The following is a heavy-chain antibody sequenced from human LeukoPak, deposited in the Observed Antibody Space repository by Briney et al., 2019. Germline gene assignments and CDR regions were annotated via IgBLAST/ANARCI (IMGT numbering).Heavy chain of an antibody. V-gene: IGHV4-34*01. J-gene: IGHJ4*02. CDR2: INHSGST. D-gene: IGHD7-27*01. CDR3: ARTGLGFTIDY. CDR1: GGSFSGYY. Sequence: SETLSLTCAVYGGSFSGYYWSWIRQPPGKGLEWIGEINHSGSTNYNPSLKSRVTISVDTSKNQFSLKLSSVTAADTAVYYRARTGLGFTIDYWGQGTLVTVSS.